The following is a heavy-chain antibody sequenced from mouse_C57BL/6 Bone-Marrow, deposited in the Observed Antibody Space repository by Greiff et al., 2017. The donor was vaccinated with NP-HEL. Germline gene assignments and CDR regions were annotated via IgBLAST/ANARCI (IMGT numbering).Heavy chain of an antibody. CDR3: AREGLLWLRLYYFDY. V-gene: IGHV1-53*01. Sequence: QVQLQQPGTELVKPGASVKLSCKASGYTFTSYWMHWVKQRPGQGLEWIGNINPSNGGTNYNEKFKSKATLTVDKSSSTAYMQLSSLTSEDSAVYYWAREGLLWLRLYYFDYWGQGTTLTVSS. CDR1: GYTFTSYW. CDR2: INPSNGGT. D-gene: IGHD2-9*01. J-gene: IGHJ2*01.